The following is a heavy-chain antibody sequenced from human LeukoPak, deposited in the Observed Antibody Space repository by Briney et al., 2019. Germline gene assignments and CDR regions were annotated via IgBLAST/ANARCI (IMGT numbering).Heavy chain of an antibody. Sequence: GGSLKLSCEASGFTFSSYWMGWVRQAPGKGLEWVANVNQGGSEKNYVDSVKGRFTISRDNAKNSLYLQMNSLRAEDTAVYYCAKDWGPREKRTRDYWGQGTLVTVSS. CDR1: GFTFSSYW. CDR2: VNQGGSEK. D-gene: IGHD3-16*01. V-gene: IGHV3-7*03. CDR3: AKDWGPREKRTRDY. J-gene: IGHJ4*02.